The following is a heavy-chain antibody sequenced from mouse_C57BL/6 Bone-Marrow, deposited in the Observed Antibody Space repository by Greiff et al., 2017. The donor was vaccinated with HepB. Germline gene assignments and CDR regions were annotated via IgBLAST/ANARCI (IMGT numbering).Heavy chain of an antibody. Sequence: EVKLVESGPELVKPGASVKISCKASGYSFTDYNMNWVKQSNGKSLEWIGVINPNYGTTNYNQKFKGKATLTVDQSSSTAYMQLNSLTSEDSAVYYYARGEDYGYDGFDYEGQGTTLTVTA. CDR2: INPNYGTT. CDR3: ARGEDYGYDGFDY. J-gene: IGHJ2*01. D-gene: IGHD2-2*01. CDR1: GYSFTDYN. V-gene: IGHV1-39*01.